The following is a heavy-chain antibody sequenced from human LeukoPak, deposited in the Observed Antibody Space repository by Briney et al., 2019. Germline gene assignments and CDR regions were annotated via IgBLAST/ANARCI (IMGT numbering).Heavy chain of an antibody. CDR1: GFTFSEHY. V-gene: IGHV3-11*03. CDR2: ISSNTIYT. J-gene: IGHJ4*02. D-gene: IGHD6-19*01. Sequence: GGSLRLSCAASGFTFSEHYMSWVRQAPGKGLEWLSYISSNTIYTNYADSVKGRFSISRDNAKNSLYLQMNSLRVEDTAVYYYARLCGDSSGTFFDHWGQGTLVTVSS. CDR3: ARLCGDSSGTFFDH.